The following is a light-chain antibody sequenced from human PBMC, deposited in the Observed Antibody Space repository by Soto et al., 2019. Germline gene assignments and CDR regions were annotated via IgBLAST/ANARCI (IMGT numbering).Light chain of an antibody. V-gene: IGLV2-14*01. Sequence: QSALTQPASVSGSPGQSITISCTGTSSDVGGYNYVSWYQQLPGKAPKLMIYEVSNRPSGVSNRFSGSKSGNTASLSISGRQAADEADYYCSSYTSSTTLVFGGGTKLTVL. CDR3: SSYTSSTTLV. J-gene: IGLJ2*01. CDR2: EVS. CDR1: SSDVGGYNY.